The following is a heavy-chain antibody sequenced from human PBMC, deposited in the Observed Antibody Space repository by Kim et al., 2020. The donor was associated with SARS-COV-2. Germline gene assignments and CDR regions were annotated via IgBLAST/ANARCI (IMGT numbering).Heavy chain of an antibody. V-gene: IGHV3-23*03. Sequence: YAKCAKGRLTNSRDNSKNTLYLQMNSLRAEDTAVYYCATSFGGSGSYFNYWGQGTLVTVSS. J-gene: IGHJ4*02. CDR3: ATSFGGSGSYFNY. D-gene: IGHD3-10*01.